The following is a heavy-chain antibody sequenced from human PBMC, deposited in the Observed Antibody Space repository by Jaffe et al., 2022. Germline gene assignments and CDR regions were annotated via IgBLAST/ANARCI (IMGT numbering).Heavy chain of an antibody. V-gene: IGHV1-46*01. CDR1: GYTFTSYY. J-gene: IGHJ3*02. CDR2: INPSGGST. Sequence: QVQLVQSGAEVKKPGASVKVSCKASGYTFTSYYMHWVRQAPGQGLEWMGIINPSGGSTSYAQKFQGRVTMTRDTSTSTVYMELSSLRSEDTAVYYCARAIGYCSGGSCTHDAFDIWGQGTMVTVSS. CDR3: ARAIGYCSGGSCTHDAFDI. D-gene: IGHD2-15*01.